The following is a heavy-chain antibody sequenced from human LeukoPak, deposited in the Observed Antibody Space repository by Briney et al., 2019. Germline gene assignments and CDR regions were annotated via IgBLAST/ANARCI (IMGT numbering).Heavy chain of an antibody. CDR2: IYYSGTT. D-gene: IGHD1-26*01. J-gene: IGHJ4*02. CDR3: ARHSGSFYGQYDY. CDR1: GGYISSNSYY. Sequence: PSETLSLTCTVSGGYISSNSYYWGWIRQPPGKGLEWIGTIYYSGTTYYNPSLKSRVSISVDTSKNQFSLKLTSVTAADTAVYYCARHSGSFYGQYDYWGQGTLVTVSS. V-gene: IGHV4-39*01.